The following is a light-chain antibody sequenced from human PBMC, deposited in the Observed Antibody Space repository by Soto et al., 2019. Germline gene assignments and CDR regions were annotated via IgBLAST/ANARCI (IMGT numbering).Light chain of an antibody. J-gene: IGKJ5*01. CDR1: QSVSSY. V-gene: IGKV3-20*01. CDR3: QQYGSSPIT. Sequence: EIILTQSPDTLSLSPGERATLSCRASQSVSSYLAWYQQTPGQAPKLLIYAASSRAPDIPDRLSGSGSGTDFTLTISRLEPEDFAVYYCQQYGSSPITFGHGTRLEIK. CDR2: AAS.